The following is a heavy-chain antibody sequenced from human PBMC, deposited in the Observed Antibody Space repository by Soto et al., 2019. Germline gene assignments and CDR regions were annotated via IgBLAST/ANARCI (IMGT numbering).Heavy chain of an antibody. J-gene: IGHJ5*02. CDR2: IYYSGST. CDR3: ARDKADAYWFDP. V-gene: IGHV4-31*03. CDR1: GGSISSGGYY. D-gene: IGHD2-2*01. Sequence: QVQLQESGPGLVKPSQTLSLTCTVSGGSISSGGYYWSWIRQHPGKGLEWIGYIYYSGSTYYNPSLKSRVTISVDTSKNQFSLKMSSVTAADTAVYYCARDKADAYWFDPWGQGTLVTVSS.